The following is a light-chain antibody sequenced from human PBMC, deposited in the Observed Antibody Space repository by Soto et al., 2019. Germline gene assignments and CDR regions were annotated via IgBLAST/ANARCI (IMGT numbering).Light chain of an antibody. CDR2: GAS. CDR1: QSVNSN. CDR3: QQYNNWPLT. J-gene: IGKJ1*01. V-gene: IGKV3-15*01. Sequence: VMTQSPATLSVSPGERATLSCRASQSVNSNLAWYQQKPGQAPRLLIYGASTRATGIPARFSGSGSGTEFTLTISSLQSEDFAVYYCQQYNNWPLTFGQGTK.